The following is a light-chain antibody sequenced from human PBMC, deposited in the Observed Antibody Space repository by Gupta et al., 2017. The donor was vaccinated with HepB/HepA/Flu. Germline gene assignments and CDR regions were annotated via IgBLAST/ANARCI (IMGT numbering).Light chain of an antibody. CDR1: KLEDKY. CDR3: QEWDGSAAV. J-gene: IGLJ1*01. CDR2: KDI. V-gene: IGLV3-1*01. Sequence: SYDLSQPPSVSVSPGQTVSISCSGDKLEDKYVSWYQQRPGQSPVLVIFKDIKRPSEIPERFSGSNSGNTATMTISGAQALDEADYFCQEWDGSAAVFGAGTKVTVL.